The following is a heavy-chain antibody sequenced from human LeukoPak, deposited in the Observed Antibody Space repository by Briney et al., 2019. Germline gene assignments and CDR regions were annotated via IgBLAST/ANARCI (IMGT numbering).Heavy chain of an antibody. Sequence: SSETLSPTCAVYGGSFSGYYWSWIRQPPGKGLEWIGEINHSGSTNYNPSLKSRVTISVDTSKNQFSLKLSSVTAADTAVYYCARGGATVVTPGFDYWGQGTLVTVSS. D-gene: IGHD4-23*01. CDR1: GGSFSGYY. J-gene: IGHJ4*02. CDR3: ARGGATVVTPGFDY. CDR2: INHSGST. V-gene: IGHV4-34*01.